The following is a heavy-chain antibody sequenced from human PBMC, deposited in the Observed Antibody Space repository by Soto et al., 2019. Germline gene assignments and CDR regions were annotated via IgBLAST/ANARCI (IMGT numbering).Heavy chain of an antibody. CDR3: ARDSAIITISGVENCFDH. J-gene: IGHJ5*02. V-gene: IGHV1-3*01. CDR2: INAGNGKT. CDR1: GYIFTSYA. Sequence: ASVKVSCKASGYIFTSYALHWVRQAPGQRLEWMGWINAGNGKTKYSQKFQGRVTITRDTSATTAYMELSSLRSEEKAVYYCARDSAIITISGVENCFDHWGQGSLVTVSS. D-gene: IGHD3-3*01.